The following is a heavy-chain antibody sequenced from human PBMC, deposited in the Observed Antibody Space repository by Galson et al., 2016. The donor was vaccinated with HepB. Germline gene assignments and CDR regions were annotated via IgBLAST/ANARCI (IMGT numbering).Heavy chain of an antibody. D-gene: IGHD3-3*02. J-gene: IGHJ4*02. CDR2: VYWNDDT. CDR1: GFSLSTLGEG. Sequence: PALVIPTQTLTLICTFSGFSLSTLGEGVGWIRQPPGKALEWLALVYWNDDTRYSPSLKNRLTVTKDTSKNQVVLTMTNMDPVDTATYYCVYKLAYWGQGTLVTVSS. V-gene: IGHV2-5*01. CDR3: VYKLAY.